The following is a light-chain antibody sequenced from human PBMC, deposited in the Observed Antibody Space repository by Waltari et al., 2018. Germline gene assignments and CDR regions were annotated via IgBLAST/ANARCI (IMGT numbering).Light chain of an antibody. V-gene: IGKV3-20*01. J-gene: IGKJ1*01. CDR1: QSGRRT. Sequence: DIVLTQSPGPLSVSPGARATLSCRASQSGRRTLAWYQQKPGQAPRLLIYDASTRATGVPDRFSGSGFGTDFSLTISRLEPEDFAVYYCQKYGTLPATFGQGTKVEIK. CDR2: DAS. CDR3: QKYGTLPAT.